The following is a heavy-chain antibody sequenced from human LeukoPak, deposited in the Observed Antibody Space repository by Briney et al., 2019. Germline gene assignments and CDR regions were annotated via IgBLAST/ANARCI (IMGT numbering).Heavy chain of an antibody. J-gene: IGHJ4*02. CDR1: GGSVSSGSYY. CDR3: ARSHDHLWGNYPDY. CDR2: IYYSGST. Sequence: PSETLSLTCTVSGGSVSSGSYYWSWIRQPPGKGLEWIGYIYYSGSTNYNPSLKSRVTISLDKSKNQFSLRLNSVTAADTAMYYCARSHDHLWGNYPDYWGQGTLVTVSS. V-gene: IGHV4-61*01. D-gene: IGHD3-16*02.